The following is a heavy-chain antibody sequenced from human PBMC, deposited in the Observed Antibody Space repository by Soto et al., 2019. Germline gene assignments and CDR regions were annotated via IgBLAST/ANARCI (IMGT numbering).Heavy chain of an antibody. D-gene: IGHD3-16*01. CDR3: VRGGGSNFYGLDV. CDR1: GYTFNNYG. J-gene: IGHJ6*02. V-gene: IGHV1-18*01. Sequence: QAQVVQSGAEVKKPGASVKVSCKASGYTFNNYGLTWVRQAPGQGLEGMGWISPNNGKTNYAQKLQGRVIMTTDTSANTAYMELRSLRFDDTAIYYCVRGGGSNFYGLDVWGQGTTVTVSS. CDR2: ISPNNGKT.